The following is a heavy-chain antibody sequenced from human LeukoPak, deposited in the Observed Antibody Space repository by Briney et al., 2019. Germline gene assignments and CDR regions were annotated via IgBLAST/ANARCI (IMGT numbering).Heavy chain of an antibody. D-gene: IGHD6-13*01. CDR3: ARGGRGSSWFDN. V-gene: IGHV3-23*01. J-gene: IGHJ4*02. CDR1: GFAFRNYA. CDR2: ISSADGAT. Sequence: PGGSLRLSCVASGFAFRNYAMSWVRQAPGKALEWVSAISSADGATHYADSVKGRFTVSRDNAKNSLYLQMNSLRAGDTAVYYCARGGRGSSWFDNWGQGTLVTVSS.